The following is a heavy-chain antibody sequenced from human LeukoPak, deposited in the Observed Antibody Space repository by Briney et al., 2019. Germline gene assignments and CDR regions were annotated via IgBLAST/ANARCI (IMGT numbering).Heavy chain of an antibody. CDR1: GFTFSSYG. V-gene: IGHV3-33*01. CDR2: IWYDGSNK. Sequence: PGGSLRLSCAASGFTFSSYGMHWVRQAPGKGLEWVAVIWYDGSNKYYADSVKGRFTISRDNSKNTLCLQMNSLRAEDTAVYYCAREAEYYYYYMDVWGKGTTVTVSS. CDR3: AREAEYYYYYMDV. J-gene: IGHJ6*03. D-gene: IGHD1-14*01.